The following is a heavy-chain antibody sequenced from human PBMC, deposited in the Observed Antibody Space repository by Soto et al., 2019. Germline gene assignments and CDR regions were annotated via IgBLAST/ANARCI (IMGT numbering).Heavy chain of an antibody. CDR3: ARGAGYSGYDEGDWFDP. D-gene: IGHD5-12*01. Sequence: ASVKVSCKASGYTFTSYDINWVRQATGQGLEWMGWMNPNSGNTGYAQKFQGRVTMTRNTSISTAYMELSSLRSEDTAVYYCARGAGYSGYDEGDWFDPWGQGTLVTVSS. V-gene: IGHV1-8*01. CDR2: MNPNSGNT. J-gene: IGHJ5*02. CDR1: GYTFTSYD.